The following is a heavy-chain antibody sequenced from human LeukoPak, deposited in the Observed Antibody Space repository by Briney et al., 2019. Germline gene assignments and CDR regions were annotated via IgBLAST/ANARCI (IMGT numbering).Heavy chain of an antibody. D-gene: IGHD2-15*01. CDR1: GFTFSNYW. CDR2: INQDGSEK. CDR3: LADATN. J-gene: IGHJ4*02. V-gene: IGHV3-7*01. Sequence: PGGSLRLSCAASGFTFSNYWMNWVRQAPGKGLELAAKINQDGSEKYYVDSVKGRFTISRDNAKKSLYLQMSSLRAEDTAVYYCLADATNWGQGTLVTVSS.